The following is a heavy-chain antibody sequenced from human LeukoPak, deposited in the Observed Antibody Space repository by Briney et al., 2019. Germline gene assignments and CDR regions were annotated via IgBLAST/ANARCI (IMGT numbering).Heavy chain of an antibody. CDR1: GGSISSSNW. Sequence: SGTLSLTCAVSGGSISSSNWWSWVRQPPGKGLEWIGEIYHSGSTNYNPSLKSQVTISVDKSKNQFSLKLSSVTAADTAVYYCASVQEPWGPDYWGQGTLVTVSS. D-gene: IGHD1-1*01. J-gene: IGHJ4*02. CDR2: IYHSGST. CDR3: ASVQEPWGPDY. V-gene: IGHV4-4*02.